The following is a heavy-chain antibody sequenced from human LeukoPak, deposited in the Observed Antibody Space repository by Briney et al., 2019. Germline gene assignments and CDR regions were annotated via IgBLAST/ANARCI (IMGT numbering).Heavy chain of an antibody. Sequence: SETLSLTCIVSGGSISSYYWSWIRQPPGKGLEWIGYIYYSGSTNYNPSLKSRVTISVDTSKNQFSLRLSSVTAADAAVYYCARIPAAINYYYYYMDVWGKGTTVTVSS. J-gene: IGHJ6*03. CDR1: GGSISSYY. CDR2: IYYSGST. D-gene: IGHD2-2*02. V-gene: IGHV4-59*01. CDR3: ARIPAAINYYYYYMDV.